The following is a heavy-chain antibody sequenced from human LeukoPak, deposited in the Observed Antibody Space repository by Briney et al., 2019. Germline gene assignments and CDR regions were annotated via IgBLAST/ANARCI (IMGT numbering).Heavy chain of an antibody. CDR2: TYYRSKWYD. CDR1: GDSVSSNSAA. J-gene: IGHJ4*02. Sequence: PSQTLSLTCAISGDSVSSNSAAWNWIRQSPSGGLEWLGRTYYRSKWYDDYAVSVKSRITFNPDTSKNQFSLRLNSVTAEDTAVYNCAREYSSNWDYYYWGQGTLVTVSS. D-gene: IGHD6-13*01. CDR3: AREYSSNWDYYY. V-gene: IGHV6-1*01.